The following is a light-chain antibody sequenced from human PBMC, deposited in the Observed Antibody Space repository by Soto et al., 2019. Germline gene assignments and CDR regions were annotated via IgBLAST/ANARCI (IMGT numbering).Light chain of an antibody. V-gene: IGLV1-40*01. CDR1: SSNIGTPYD. Sequence: QSALAQPPSVSGAPGQTVTISCTGSSSNIGTPYDVHWYQHLPGTAPKLLIYGGNNRPSGVPDRFSGSRSGTSASLDITGLQAEDEAAYFCQSYDMSLNNYVFGTGTKVTVL. CDR2: GGN. CDR3: QSYDMSLNNYV. J-gene: IGLJ1*01.